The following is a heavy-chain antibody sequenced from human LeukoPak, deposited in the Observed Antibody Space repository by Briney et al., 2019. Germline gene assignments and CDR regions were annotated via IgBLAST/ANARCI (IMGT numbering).Heavy chain of an antibody. V-gene: IGHV1-18*01. D-gene: IGHD6-13*01. Sequence: GSSVKVSCKASGYTFTSYGISWVRQAPGQGLEWMGWISAYNGNTNYAQKLQGRVTMTTDTSTSTAYMELRSLRSDDTAVYYCARAPPRYGSSWLDYWGQGTLVTVSS. J-gene: IGHJ4*02. CDR3: ARAPPRYGSSWLDY. CDR2: ISAYNGNT. CDR1: GYTFTSYG.